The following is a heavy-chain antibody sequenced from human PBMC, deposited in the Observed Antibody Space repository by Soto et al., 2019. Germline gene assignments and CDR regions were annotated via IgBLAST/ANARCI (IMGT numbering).Heavy chain of an antibody. CDR3: AAALEDFWSGYRKNYFDY. CDR2: INPSGGST. D-gene: IGHD3-3*01. Sequence: ASVKVSCKASGYTFTSYYMHWVRQAPGQGLEWMGIINPSGGSTSYAQKFQGRVTMTRDTSTSTVYMELSSLRSEDTAVYYCAAALEDFWSGYRKNYFDYWGQGTLVTVSS. CDR1: GYTFTSYY. V-gene: IGHV1-46*01. J-gene: IGHJ4*02.